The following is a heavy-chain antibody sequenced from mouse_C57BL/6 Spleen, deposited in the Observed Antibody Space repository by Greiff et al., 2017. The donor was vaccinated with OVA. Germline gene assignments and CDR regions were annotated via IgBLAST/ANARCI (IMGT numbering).Heavy chain of an antibody. CDR2: ISSGGDYI. J-gene: IGHJ4*01. CDR1: GFTFSSYA. D-gene: IGHD2-4*01. Sequence: EVKLLESGAGLVKPGGSLKLSCAASGFTFSSYAMSWVRQKPEKRLEWVAYISSGGDYIYYADTVKGRITISRDNTRNTLYLQMSSLKSEDTAMYYCTRGYYDFAIDYWGQGTSVTVSS. CDR3: TRGYYDFAIDY. V-gene: IGHV5-9-1*02.